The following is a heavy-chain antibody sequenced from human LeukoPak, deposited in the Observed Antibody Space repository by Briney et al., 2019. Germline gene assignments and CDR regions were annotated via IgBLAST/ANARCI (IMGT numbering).Heavy chain of an antibody. V-gene: IGHV1-18*01. Sequence: ASVKVSCKASGGTFSSYATSWVRQAPGQGLEWMGWISAYNGNTNYAQKLQGRVTMTTDTSTSTAYMELRSLRSDDTAVYYCARDDGYCSSTSCYAGGHYYYYGMDVWGQGTTVTVSS. J-gene: IGHJ6*02. CDR1: GGTFSSYA. CDR3: ARDDGYCSSTSCYAGGHYYYYGMDV. CDR2: ISAYNGNT. D-gene: IGHD2-2*03.